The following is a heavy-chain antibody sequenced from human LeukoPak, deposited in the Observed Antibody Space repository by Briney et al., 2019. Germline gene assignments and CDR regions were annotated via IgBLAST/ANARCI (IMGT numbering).Heavy chain of an antibody. CDR3: ARHQYSSASILLGY. Sequence: ASETLSLTCTVSGGPLNSYYWSWIQPPPGKGLEWIGYIYYSGSTNYNPSLKSRVTISVDTSKNQFSLKLSSVTAADTAVYYCARHQYSSASILLGYWGQGTLLTVSS. D-gene: IGHD6-6*01. V-gene: IGHV4-59*08. CDR1: GGPLNSYY. J-gene: IGHJ4*02. CDR2: IYYSGST.